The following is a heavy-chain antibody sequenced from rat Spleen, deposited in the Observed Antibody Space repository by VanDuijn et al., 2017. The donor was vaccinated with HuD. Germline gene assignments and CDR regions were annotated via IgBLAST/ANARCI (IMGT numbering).Heavy chain of an antibody. V-gene: IGHV5-7*01. D-gene: IGHD1-7*01. CDR1: GFTFSDHN. J-gene: IGHJ1*01. CDR3: ARHGTMGPYYWYFDF. Sequence: EVQLVESGGGLVQPGRSLKLSCAVSGFTFSDHNMAWVRQAPKKGLEWVATISYDGSSTYYRDSVKGRFTISRDNAKSTLYLQMDSLRSEDTATYYCARHGTMGPYYWYFDFWGPGTMVTVSS. CDR2: ISYDGSST.